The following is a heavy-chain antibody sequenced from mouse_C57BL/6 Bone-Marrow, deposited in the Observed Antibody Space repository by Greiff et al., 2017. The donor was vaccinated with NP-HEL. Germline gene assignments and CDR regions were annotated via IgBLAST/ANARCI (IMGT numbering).Heavy chain of an antibody. Sequence: VQLQQPGAELVKPGASVKLSCKASGYTFTSYWMQWVKQRPGQGLEWIGEIDPSDSYTNYNQKFKGKATLTVDTSSSTAYMQLSSLTSEDSAVYYCARVWDDFDYWGQGTTLTVSS. J-gene: IGHJ2*01. D-gene: IGHD4-1*01. CDR2: IDPSDSYT. V-gene: IGHV1-50*01. CDR1: GYTFTSYW. CDR3: ARVWDDFDY.